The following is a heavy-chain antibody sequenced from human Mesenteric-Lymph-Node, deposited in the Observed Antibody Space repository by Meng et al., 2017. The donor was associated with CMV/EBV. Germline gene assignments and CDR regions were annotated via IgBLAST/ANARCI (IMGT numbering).Heavy chain of an antibody. J-gene: IGHJ6*02. CDR1: GFTFSAYD. Sequence: ETLSLTCAASGFTFSAYDMHWVRQATGKGLEWVSAIGTAYNTYYPASVKGRFTISRENAKNSLYLQMNSLRAGDTAVYYCARAGALWFGGGLDVWGQGTTVTVSS. D-gene: IGHD3-10*01. CDR2: IGTAYNT. V-gene: IGHV3-13*01. CDR3: ARAGALWFGGGLDV.